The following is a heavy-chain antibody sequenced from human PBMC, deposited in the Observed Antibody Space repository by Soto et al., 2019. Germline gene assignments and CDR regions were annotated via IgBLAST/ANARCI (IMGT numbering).Heavy chain of an antibody. D-gene: IGHD2-15*01. J-gene: IGHJ6*02. V-gene: IGHV1-69*13. CDR2: ISPIFGTA. CDR3: ARHPGGRGYYYGMDV. CDR1: GGTFSSYA. Sequence: EASVKVSCKASGGTFSSYAISWVRQAPGQGLEWMGGISPIFGTANYAQKFQGRVTITADESTSTAYMELSSLRSEDTAVYYCARHPGGRGYYYGMDVWGQGTTVTVS.